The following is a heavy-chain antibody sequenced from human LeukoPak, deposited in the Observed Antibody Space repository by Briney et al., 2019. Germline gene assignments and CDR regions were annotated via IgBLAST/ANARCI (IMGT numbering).Heavy chain of an antibody. D-gene: IGHD4-17*01. CDR2: IKYSRST. CDR1: GGSLSSTNYY. CDR3: AGQDHNDHGDPNWFDP. V-gene: IGHV4-39*01. Sequence: PWETLSLTCTVSGGSLSSTNYYWCWRRQSPGKGLECIGSIKYSRSTFYSPSLKSRVTISIDTSTNQFSLKVTSVTAADTAVYFCAGQDHNDHGDPNWFDPWGQGILVTVSS. J-gene: IGHJ5*02.